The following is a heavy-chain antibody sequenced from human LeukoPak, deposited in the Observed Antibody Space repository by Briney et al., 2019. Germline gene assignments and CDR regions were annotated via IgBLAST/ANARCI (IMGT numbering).Heavy chain of an antibody. CDR3: AKISTSEYFDY. J-gene: IGHJ4*02. D-gene: IGHD1-26*01. CDR2: ISGSNSYI. V-gene: IGHV3-21*04. Sequence: GGSLRLSCAASGFTFSSYSMSWVRQAPGKGLEWVSSISGSNSYIDYADSMKGRFTISRDNSKNTLYLQMSSLRAEDTAVYYCAKISTSEYFDYWGQGTLVTVSS. CDR1: GFTFSSYS.